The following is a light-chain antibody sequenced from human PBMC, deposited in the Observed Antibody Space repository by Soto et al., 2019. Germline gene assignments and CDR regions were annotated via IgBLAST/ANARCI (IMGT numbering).Light chain of an antibody. CDR2: GAS. V-gene: IGKV3-20*01. Sequence: EIVLTQSPGTLSLSPGERATLSCRASQSVSSSYLAWYQQKPGQAPRLLIYGASSRATGIPDRFSGSGSGTDLTFAISRLEPEDFAVYYCQQYGSSPYTFGQGTKLEIK. CDR3: QQYGSSPYT. J-gene: IGKJ2*01. CDR1: QSVSSSY.